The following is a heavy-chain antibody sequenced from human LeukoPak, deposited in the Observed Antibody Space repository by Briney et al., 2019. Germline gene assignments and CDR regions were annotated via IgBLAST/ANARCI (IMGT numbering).Heavy chain of an antibody. CDR2: IYPDDSDT. J-gene: IGHJ4*02. V-gene: IGHV5-51*01. CDR1: GYSFTSYW. D-gene: IGHD4-17*01. Sequence: GESLKISCKGSGYSFTSYWIGWVRQMPGKGLEWVGIIYPDDSDTRYSPSFQDQVIISADESISTAYLQWSSLKAPDTAMYYCARHYPGGDYFIDYWGQGTLVTVSS. CDR3: ARHYPGGDYFIDY.